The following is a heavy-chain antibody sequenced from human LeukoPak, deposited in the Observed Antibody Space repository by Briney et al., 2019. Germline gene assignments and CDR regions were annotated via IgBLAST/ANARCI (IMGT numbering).Heavy chain of an antibody. CDR1: GYTFTSYG. CDR3: AGGLRQHELRYFDWFLPDDAFNI. J-gene: IGHJ3*02. CDR2: ISAYNGNT. D-gene: IGHD3-9*01. Sequence: ASVKVSCKASGYTFTSYGISWVRQAPGQGLEWMGWISAYNGNTNYAQKLQGRVTMTTDTSTSTAYMELRSLRSDDTAVYYCAGGLRQHELRYFDWFLPDDAFNIWGQGTMVTVSS. V-gene: IGHV1-18*01.